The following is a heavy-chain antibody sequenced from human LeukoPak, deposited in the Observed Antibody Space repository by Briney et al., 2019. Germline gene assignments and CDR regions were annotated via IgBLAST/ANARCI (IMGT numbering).Heavy chain of an antibody. Sequence: SVKVSCKASGGTFSSYAISWVRQAPGQGLEWMGGIIPIFGTANYAQKFQGRVTITADESTSTAYMELSSLRSEDTAVYYCARVVVAAPHYYYMDVWGQGTLVTVSS. V-gene: IGHV1-69*13. CDR3: ARVVVAAPHYYYMDV. CDR1: GGTFSSYA. J-gene: IGHJ6*03. D-gene: IGHD2-2*01. CDR2: IIPIFGTA.